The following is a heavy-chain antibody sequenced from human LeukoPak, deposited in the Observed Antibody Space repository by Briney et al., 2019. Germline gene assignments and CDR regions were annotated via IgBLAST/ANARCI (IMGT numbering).Heavy chain of an antibody. CDR3: AKYTITMIVVVIPGYFDY. V-gene: IGHV3-23*01. Sequence: GGSLRLSCAASGFTFSSYSMNWVRQAPGKGLEWVSAISGSGGSTYYADSVKGRFTISRDNSKNTLYLQMNSLRAEDTAVYYCAKYTITMIVVVIPGYFDYWGQGTLVTVSS. D-gene: IGHD3-22*01. CDR1: GFTFSSYS. CDR2: ISGSGGST. J-gene: IGHJ4*02.